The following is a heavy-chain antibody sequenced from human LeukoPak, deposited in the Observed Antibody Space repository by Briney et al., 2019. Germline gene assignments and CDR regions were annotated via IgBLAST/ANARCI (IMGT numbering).Heavy chain of an antibody. Sequence: GGSLRLSCAASGFTFSSYGMHWVRQAPGKGLEWVTFIRYDGSNKYYADSVKGRFTISRDNSKNTLYLQMNSLRAEDTAVYYCAKSVIAARGPRHFDYWGQGTLVTVSS. J-gene: IGHJ4*02. CDR3: AKSVIAARGPRHFDY. V-gene: IGHV3-30*02. D-gene: IGHD6-6*01. CDR1: GFTFSSYG. CDR2: IRYDGSNK.